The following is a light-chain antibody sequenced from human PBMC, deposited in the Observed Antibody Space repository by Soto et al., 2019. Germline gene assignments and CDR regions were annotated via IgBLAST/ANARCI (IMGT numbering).Light chain of an antibody. V-gene: IGKV3-11*01. Sequence: SPATLSLSPGERATLSCRASQSINRHLAWYRQKPGQAPRLLIYDASNRATGIPARFSGSGSGTDFTLTISSLEPEDFGVYYCQQRSNWPPVTFGGGTKVDIK. CDR2: DAS. CDR1: QSINRH. CDR3: QQRSNWPPVT. J-gene: IGKJ4*01.